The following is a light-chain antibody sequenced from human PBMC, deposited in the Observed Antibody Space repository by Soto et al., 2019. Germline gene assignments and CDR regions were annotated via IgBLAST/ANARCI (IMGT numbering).Light chain of an antibody. J-gene: IGKJ1*01. CDR1: QDIGSD. Sequence: GDRVTITCRASQDIGSDLGWYQQKPGKAPKRLIYAASSLQSGVPSRFSGSGSGTEFTLTISSLQPEDFATYYCLQHNGYPWPFGQGTKVEI. V-gene: IGKV1-17*01. CDR2: AAS. CDR3: LQHNGYPWP.